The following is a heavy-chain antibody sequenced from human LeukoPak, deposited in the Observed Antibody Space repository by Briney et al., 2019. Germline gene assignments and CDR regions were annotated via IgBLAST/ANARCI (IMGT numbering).Heavy chain of an antibody. D-gene: IGHD7-27*01. CDR2: IFSDGTT. CDR1: GFTVGSSF. V-gene: IGHV3-53*01. CDR3: AKTGGPWD. Sequence: GGSLRLSCAASGFTVGSSFMTWVRQAPGKGLEWVSVIFSDGTTYYTDSVKGRFTISRDNSKNTLYPQLNSLRAEDTAVYYCAKTGGPWDWGQGTLVTVSS. J-gene: IGHJ4*02.